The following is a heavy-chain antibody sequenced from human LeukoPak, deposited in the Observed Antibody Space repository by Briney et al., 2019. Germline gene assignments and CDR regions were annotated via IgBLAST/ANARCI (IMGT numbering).Heavy chain of an antibody. CDR1: GYTFTSYY. D-gene: IGHD6-19*01. V-gene: IGHV1-46*01. CDR2: INPSGGST. CDR3: ARDHSSGWPRMKAFDI. J-gene: IGHJ3*02. Sequence: GASVKVSCKASGYTFTSYYMHWVRQAPGQGLEWMGIINPSGGSTSYAQKFQGRVTMTRDTSTSTVYMELSSLRSEDTAVYYCARDHSSGWPRMKAFDIWGQGTMVTVSS.